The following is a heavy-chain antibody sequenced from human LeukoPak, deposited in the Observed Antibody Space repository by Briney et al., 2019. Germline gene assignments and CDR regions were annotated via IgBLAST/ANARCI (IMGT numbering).Heavy chain of an antibody. J-gene: IGHJ4*02. D-gene: IGHD4-11*01. CDR1: GGSISSYY. Sequence: SETLSLTCTVSGGSISSYYWSWIRRPPGKGLEWIGYIYYSGSTNYNPSLKSRVTISVDTSKNQFSLKLSSVTAADTAVYYRARGKKTVNLDYWGQGTLVTVSS. CDR2: IYYSGST. V-gene: IGHV4-59*08. CDR3: ARGKKTVNLDY.